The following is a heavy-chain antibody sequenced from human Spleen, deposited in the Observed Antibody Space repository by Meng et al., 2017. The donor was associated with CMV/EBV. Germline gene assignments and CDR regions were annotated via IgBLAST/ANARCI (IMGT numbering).Heavy chain of an antibody. D-gene: IGHD1-26*01. Sequence: QVQGSGPGLVKPSETLSLTCVVSGASISSGNWWNWVRQPPGKGLEWIGYIYYSGSTYYNPSLKSRVTISVDTSKNQFSLKLSSVTAADTAVYYCARGRSGSYYDYWGQGTLVTVSS. CDR1: GASISSGNW. V-gene: IGHV4-30-4*01. CDR2: IYYSGST. J-gene: IGHJ4*02. CDR3: ARGRSGSYYDY.